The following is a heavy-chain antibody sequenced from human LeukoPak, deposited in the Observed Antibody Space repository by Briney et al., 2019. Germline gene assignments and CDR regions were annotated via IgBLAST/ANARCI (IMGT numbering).Heavy chain of an antibody. D-gene: IGHD2-2*01. Sequence: SETLSLTCTVSGGSISSGSCYWSWIRQPAGKGLEWIGRIYTSGSTNYNPSLKSRVTISVDTSKNQFSLKLSSVTAADTAVYYCARENFRYCSSTSCYMDYYYYYMDVWGKGTTVTVSS. CDR3: ARENFRYCSSTSCYMDYYYYYMDV. CDR2: IYTSGST. CDR1: GGSISSGSCY. J-gene: IGHJ6*03. V-gene: IGHV4-61*02.